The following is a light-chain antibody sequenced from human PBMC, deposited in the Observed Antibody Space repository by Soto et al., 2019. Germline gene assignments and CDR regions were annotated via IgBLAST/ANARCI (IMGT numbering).Light chain of an antibody. Sequence: DIHMSLSPYTLSASVGDRVIITCPASQSISSYLNWYQQKPGKAPKLLIYAASSLQSGVPSRFSGSGSGTDFTLTISSLQPEDFATYYCQQSYSTSITFGQGTRLEIK. CDR1: QSISSY. V-gene: IGKV1-39*01. CDR3: QQSYSTSIT. J-gene: IGKJ5*01. CDR2: AAS.